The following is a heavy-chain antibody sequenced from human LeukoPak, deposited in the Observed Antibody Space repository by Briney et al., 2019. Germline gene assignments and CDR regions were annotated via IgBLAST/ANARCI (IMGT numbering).Heavy chain of an antibody. CDR3: VRVSSDFDY. Sequence: SETLSLTCTVSGGSISSYYWSWIRQPPGKGLEWIGYIYYSGSTNYNPSLKSRVTISVDTSKNQFSLKLSSVTAADTAVYYCVRVSSDFDYWGQGTLVTVSS. J-gene: IGHJ4*02. D-gene: IGHD6-6*01. CDR1: GGSISSYY. V-gene: IGHV4-59*01. CDR2: IYYSGST.